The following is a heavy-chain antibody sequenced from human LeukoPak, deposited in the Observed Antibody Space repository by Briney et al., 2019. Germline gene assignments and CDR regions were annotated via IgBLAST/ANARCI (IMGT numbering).Heavy chain of an antibody. CDR1: GGSISSYY. J-gene: IGHJ5*02. CDR2: IYTSGST. CDR3: ARVWYDFWSGSSIWFDP. V-gene: IGHV4-4*07. D-gene: IGHD3-3*01. Sequence: SETLSLTCTVSGGSISSYYWSWIRQPAGKGLEWIGRIYTSGSTNYNPSLKSRVTMSVDTSKNQFSLKLSSVTAADTAVHYCARVWYDFWSGSSIWFDPWGQGTLVTVSS.